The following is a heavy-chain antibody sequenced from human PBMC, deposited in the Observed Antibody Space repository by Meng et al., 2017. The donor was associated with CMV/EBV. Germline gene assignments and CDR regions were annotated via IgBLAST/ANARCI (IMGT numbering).Heavy chain of an antibody. CDR2: ISSSSYI. V-gene: IGHV3-21*01. Sequence: GGSLRLSCAASGFTFSSYSMNWVRQAPGKGLEWVSSISSSSYIYYADSVKGRFTISRDNAKNSLYLQMNSLRAEDTAVYYCARDRGYCSSTSCQYYYYYGMDVWGQGTTVTVSS. D-gene: IGHD2-2*01. CDR3: ARDRGYCSSTSCQYYYYYGMDV. J-gene: IGHJ6*02. CDR1: GFTFSSYS.